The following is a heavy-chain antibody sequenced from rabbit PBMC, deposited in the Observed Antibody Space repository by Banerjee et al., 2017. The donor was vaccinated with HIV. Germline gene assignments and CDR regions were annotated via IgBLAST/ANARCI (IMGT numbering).Heavy chain of an antibody. D-gene: IGHD1-1*01. CDR3: ARRGHSGVGYLAL. Sequence: QEQLEESGGDLVKPEGSLTLTCTASGFSFSNKYVMCWVRQAPGKGLEWIGCMDVDNTDSTYYASWAKGRFTISKTSSTTVTLEMTSLTAADTATYFCARRGHSGVGYLALWGPGTLVT. J-gene: IGHJ4*01. CDR2: MDVDNTDST. CDR1: GFSFSNKYV. V-gene: IGHV1S45*01.